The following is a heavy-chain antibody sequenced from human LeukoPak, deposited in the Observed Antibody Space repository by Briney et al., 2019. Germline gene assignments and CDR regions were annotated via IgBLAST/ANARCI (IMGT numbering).Heavy chain of an antibody. CDR3: AKEGYCSGGSCFDAFDI. CDR1: GFTFSSYT. Sequence: TGGSLRLSCAASGFTFSSYTMHWFRQAPGRGLEWVAVISFDGSTKYYGGFMKGRFTISRHNSKNTLYLQMNSLRAEDTAVYYCAKEGYCSGGSCFDAFDIWGQGTMVTVSS. CDR2: ISFDGSTK. V-gene: IGHV3-30-3*01. J-gene: IGHJ3*02. D-gene: IGHD2-15*01.